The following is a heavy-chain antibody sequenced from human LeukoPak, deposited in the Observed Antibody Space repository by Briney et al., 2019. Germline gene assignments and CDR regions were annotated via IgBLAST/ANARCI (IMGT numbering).Heavy chain of an antibody. CDR2: INHSGST. CDR1: AGSFSGYY. V-gene: IGHV4-34*01. CDR3: APLLIAAAGKGWFDP. J-gene: IGHJ5*02. Sequence: KPSETLSLTCAVYAGSFSGYYWSWIRPPPGKGLERIGEINHSGSTNYNPSLKSRVTISVDTSKNQFSLKLSSVTAADTAVYYCAPLLIAAAGKGWFDPWGQGTLVTVSS. D-gene: IGHD6-13*01.